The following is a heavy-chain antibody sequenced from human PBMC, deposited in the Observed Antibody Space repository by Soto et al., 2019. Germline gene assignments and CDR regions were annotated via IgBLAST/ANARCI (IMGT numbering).Heavy chain of an antibody. V-gene: IGHV4-4*07. CDR3: ARDGGYTGYEEGNPFDI. CDR1: GGSISHHY. CDR2: MYVTGTT. J-gene: IGHJ3*02. Sequence: QVQLQESGPGLVKPSETLSLICTVSGGSISHHYWSWIRQPAGTRLEWIGRMYVTGTTNYNPSLKNRVSMSIDTSKNQLSLKLSSVTAADTAVYYCARDGGYTGYEEGNPFDIWGQGTMVTVSS. D-gene: IGHD5-12*01.